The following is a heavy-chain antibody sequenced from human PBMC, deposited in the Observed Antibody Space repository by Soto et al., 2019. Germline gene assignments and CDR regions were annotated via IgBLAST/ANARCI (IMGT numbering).Heavy chain of an antibody. V-gene: IGHV4-31*03. CDR2: IYFSGST. CDR1: GGSISSGGYY. Sequence: SETLSLTCTVSGGSISSGGYYWSWIRQHPGKGLELFGYIYFSGSTYYNPSLKSRVTISVDTSKNQFSLKLSSVTAADTAVYYCARGMIAAAFDYWGQGTLVTVSS. D-gene: IGHD6-25*01. J-gene: IGHJ4*02. CDR3: ARGMIAAAFDY.